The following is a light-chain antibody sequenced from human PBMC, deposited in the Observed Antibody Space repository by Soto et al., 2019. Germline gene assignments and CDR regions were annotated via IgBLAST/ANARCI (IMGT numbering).Light chain of an antibody. J-gene: IGKJ1*01. V-gene: IGKV1-5*01. CDR1: ESIRTW. CDR3: QQYHIYPRT. Sequence: DIQMTQSPSTLSASIGDRVTITCRASESIRTWLAWYQHKPGKAPKFLIYDASSLESGVPSRFSGSGSGTEFTLTISNLQPDDFATYFCQQYHIYPRTFGQGTKVEIK. CDR2: DAS.